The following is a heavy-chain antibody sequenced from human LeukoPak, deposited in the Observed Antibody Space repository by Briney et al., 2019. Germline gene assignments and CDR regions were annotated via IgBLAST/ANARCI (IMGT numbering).Heavy chain of an antibody. Sequence: GGSLRLSCAASGFTFSSYGMHWVRQASGKGLEWVGRIRSKANSYATAYAASVKGRFTISRDDSKNTAYLQMNSLKTEDTAVYYCTIVGASDYWGQGTLVTVSS. D-gene: IGHD1-26*01. CDR1: GFTFSSYG. CDR3: TIVGASDY. J-gene: IGHJ4*02. V-gene: IGHV3-73*01. CDR2: IRSKANSYAT.